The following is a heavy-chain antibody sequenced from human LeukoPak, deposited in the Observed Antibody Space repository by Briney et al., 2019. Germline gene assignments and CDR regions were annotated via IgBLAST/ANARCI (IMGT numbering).Heavy chain of an antibody. CDR1: GFTFSSYG. Sequence: GGSLRLSCAASGFTFSSYGMHWVRQAPGKGLEWVAFIRYDGTNKYYADSVKGRFTISRDNSKNTVYLQMHGLRAEDTAVYYCAKDLWPMEYSSSSPFDYCGQGTLGTVSS. CDR2: IRYDGTNK. CDR3: AKDLWPMEYSSSSPFDY. V-gene: IGHV3-30*02. J-gene: IGHJ4*02. D-gene: IGHD6-6*01.